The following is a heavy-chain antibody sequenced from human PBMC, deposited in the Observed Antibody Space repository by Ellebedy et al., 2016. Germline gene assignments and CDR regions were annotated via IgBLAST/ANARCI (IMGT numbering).Heavy chain of an antibody. D-gene: IGHD3-3*01. Sequence: ASVKVSCKASGGTFNNNAISWVRQAPGQGLEWMGRIIPIVGITTYAQKFQARVTITSDKSTSTAYMELRRLISEDTAVYYCARDGMRFLEWSFKFGMDVWGQGTTVTVSS. CDR3: ARDGMRFLEWSFKFGMDV. CDR2: IIPIVGIT. V-gene: IGHV1-69*04. CDR1: GGTFNNNA. J-gene: IGHJ6*02.